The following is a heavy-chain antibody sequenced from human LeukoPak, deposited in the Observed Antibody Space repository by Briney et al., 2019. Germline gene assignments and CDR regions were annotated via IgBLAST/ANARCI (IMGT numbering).Heavy chain of an antibody. V-gene: IGHV1-18*01. CDR3: ARVYSNSREPDY. CDR2: ISAYNGNT. J-gene: IGHJ4*02. CDR1: GYTFTNYG. Sequence: ASVKVSCKASGYTFTNYGFSWLRQAPGQGPEWMGWISAYNGNTNYAPKFQGRVTLTTDTSTTTAYMELTTLRSDDTAVYYCARVYSNSREPDYWGQGTLVTVSS. D-gene: IGHD6-13*01.